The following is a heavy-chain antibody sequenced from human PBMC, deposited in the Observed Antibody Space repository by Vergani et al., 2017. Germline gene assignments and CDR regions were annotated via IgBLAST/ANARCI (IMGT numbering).Heavy chain of an antibody. CDR3: VRDQVTMLRGSDALDI. D-gene: IGHD3-10*01. Sequence: EVQLVESGGGLVQPGGSLRLSCAASGFTFGYYAMDWFRQAPGQGLEWVGGIRSKASGQATIYAASVKGRFTISRDDSKRIAYLQMNNLKTEDTAMYYCVRDQVTMLRGSDALDIWGQGTMVTVSS. J-gene: IGHJ3*02. V-gene: IGHV3-49*03. CDR1: GFTFGYYA. CDR2: IRSKASGQAT.